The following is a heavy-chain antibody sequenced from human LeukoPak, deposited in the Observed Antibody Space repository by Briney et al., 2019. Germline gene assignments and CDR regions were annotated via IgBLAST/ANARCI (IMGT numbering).Heavy chain of an antibody. Sequence: SETLSLTCAVYGGSFSGYYWGWIRQPPGKGLEWIGSIYSSGSTYYNASLQSRVTISIETSKNQISLRLDSVTAADTAMYYCAKSGGYGLIDYWGQGTLVTVSS. D-gene: IGHD1-26*01. V-gene: IGHV4-34*01. CDR3: AKSGGYGLIDY. CDR2: IYSSGST. CDR1: GGSFSGYY. J-gene: IGHJ4*02.